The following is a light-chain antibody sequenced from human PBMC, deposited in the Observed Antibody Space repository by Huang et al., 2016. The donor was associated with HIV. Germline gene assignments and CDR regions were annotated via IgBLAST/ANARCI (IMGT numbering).Light chain of an antibody. V-gene: IGKV2-30*01. Sequence: DVVMTQSPLSLPVTLGQPATISCRSSQSLLYSDGNTYLNWFQHRPGQSPRRLIYKVSNRESGGPDRFSGIGSGTDFTLKISRVEAEYVGVYYCMQGTHWPPTFGQGTKVEIK. CDR2: KVS. CDR1: QSLLYSDGNTY. CDR3: MQGTHWPPT. J-gene: IGKJ1*01.